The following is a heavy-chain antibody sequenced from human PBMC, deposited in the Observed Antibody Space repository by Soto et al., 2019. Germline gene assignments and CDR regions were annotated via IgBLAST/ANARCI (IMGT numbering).Heavy chain of an antibody. D-gene: IGHD6-13*01. J-gene: IGHJ4*02. CDR3: AKHAAAAAPDY. CDR2: ISGSGGGT. V-gene: IGHV3-23*01. CDR1: GFTFSSYA. Sequence: EVQLLESGGGLXXXGGSXXXXXAASGFTFSSYAMSWVRQAPGKGLEWVSLISGSGGGTYYADSVKGRFTISRDNSKNTLYLQMNSLRAEDTAVYYCAKHAAAAAPDYWGQGTLVTVSS.